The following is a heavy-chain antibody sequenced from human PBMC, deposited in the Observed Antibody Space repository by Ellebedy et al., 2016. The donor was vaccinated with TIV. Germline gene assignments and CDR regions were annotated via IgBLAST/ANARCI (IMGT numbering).Heavy chain of an antibody. J-gene: IGHJ6*04. CDR2: INPDSGAT. CDR1: GYIFTGHY. V-gene: IGHV1-2*06. Sequence: AASVTVSCKASGYIFTGHYIHWVRQAPGEGLEWMGRINPDSGATYSAQKFHGRVTMTRDTSITTAYMEVSGLRSDDMAVYYCVRGPGANGMDVWGNGTTVTVSS. CDR3: VRGPGANGMDV.